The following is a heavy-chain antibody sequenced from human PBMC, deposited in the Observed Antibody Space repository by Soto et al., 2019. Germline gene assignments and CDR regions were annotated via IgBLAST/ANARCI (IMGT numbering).Heavy chain of an antibody. CDR1: GYTFSNFW. CDR3: ARSPRSSPYFDY. D-gene: IGHD6-13*01. V-gene: IGHV5-51*01. Sequence: GESLKISCQCSGYTFSNFWIAWVRQLPGKGLEYMGIIYPGDSETRYSPSFHGKVTISADRSIGTAYLQWSSLEASDSAFYFCARSPRSSPYFDYWGQGALVTVSS. J-gene: IGHJ4*02. CDR2: IYPGDSET.